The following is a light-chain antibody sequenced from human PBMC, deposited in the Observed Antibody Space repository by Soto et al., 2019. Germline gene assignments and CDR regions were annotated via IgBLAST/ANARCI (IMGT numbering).Light chain of an antibody. J-gene: IGLJ1*01. CDR1: SSDIGAHNF. V-gene: IGLV2-14*03. CDR3: NSYTTSNTFV. Sequence: QSSLTQTASVSGSPGRAITVSCSGTSSDIGAHNFVSWYQQHPGKAPKLIIYEVINRPSGVSDRFSGSKSGNTASLTISGLQSEDEADYYCNSYTTSNTFVFGSGTKVTVL. CDR2: EVI.